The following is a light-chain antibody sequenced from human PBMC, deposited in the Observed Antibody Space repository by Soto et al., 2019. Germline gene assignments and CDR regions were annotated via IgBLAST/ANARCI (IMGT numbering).Light chain of an antibody. CDR3: SSYTTRNTVL. V-gene: IGLV2-14*01. CDR1: SSDVGGYTY. Sequence: QSALTQPASVSGSPVQSITISCTGTSSDVGGYTYVSWYQQHPGRAPKLMIYEVSSRPSGVSNRFSGSKSGNTASLTISGLQAEDEADYYCSSYTTRNTVLFGGGTKLTVL. J-gene: IGLJ2*01. CDR2: EVS.